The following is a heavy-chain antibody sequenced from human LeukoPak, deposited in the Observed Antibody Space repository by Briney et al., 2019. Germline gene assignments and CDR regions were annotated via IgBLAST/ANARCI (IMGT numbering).Heavy chain of an antibody. V-gene: IGHV1-18*01. J-gene: IGHJ4*02. Sequence: ASVKVSCKASGYTFTSYGISWVRQAPGQGLEWMGWISAYNGNTNYAQKLQGRVTMTTDTSTSTAYMELRSLRSDDTAMYYCARDDCSSTSCSPPLDYWGQGTLVTVSS. CDR1: GYTFTSYG. CDR2: ISAYNGNT. D-gene: IGHD2-2*01. CDR3: ARDDCSSTSCSPPLDY.